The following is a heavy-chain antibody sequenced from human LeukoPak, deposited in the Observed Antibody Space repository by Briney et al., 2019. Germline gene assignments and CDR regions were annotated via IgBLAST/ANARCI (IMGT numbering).Heavy chain of an antibody. Sequence: SVKVSCKASGGTFSSYAISWVRQAPGQGLEWMGGIIPIFGTANYAQKFQGRVTITADESTSTAYMELSSLRSEDTAVYYCARARIVVVPAATYPHYYYYGMDVWGQGTTVTVSS. CDR3: ARARIVVVPAATYPHYYYYGMDV. CDR2: IIPIFGTA. CDR1: GGTFSSYA. D-gene: IGHD2-2*01. V-gene: IGHV1-69*13. J-gene: IGHJ6*02.